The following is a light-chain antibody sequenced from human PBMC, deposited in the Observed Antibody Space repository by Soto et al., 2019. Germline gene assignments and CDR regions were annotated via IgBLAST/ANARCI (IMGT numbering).Light chain of an antibody. CDR2: GAS. CDR1: QVTSRY. CDR3: QQYSTSPIS. Sequence: ENVLTQSPVTLSLSQGARATLSCRASQVTSRYLSWYQQRPGQAPRLLIYGASSRATGIPDRFSGSGSGTDFTLTISRLEPEDFAVYYCQQYSTSPISFGQGTRLEIK. V-gene: IGKV3-20*01. J-gene: IGKJ5*01.